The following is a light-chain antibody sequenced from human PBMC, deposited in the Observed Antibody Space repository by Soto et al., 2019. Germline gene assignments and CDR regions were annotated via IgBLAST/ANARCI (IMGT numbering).Light chain of an antibody. Sequence: EIELTQSPGTLSLSPGERATLSCRASQSVSSSYLAWYQQKPGQAPRLLIYDASNRATGIPDRFSGSGSGTDFTLTISRMEPEDFAVYYCKQYGNSPQTFGQGTKVEIK. CDR1: QSVSSSY. CDR3: KQYGNSPQT. J-gene: IGKJ1*01. CDR2: DAS. V-gene: IGKV3-20*01.